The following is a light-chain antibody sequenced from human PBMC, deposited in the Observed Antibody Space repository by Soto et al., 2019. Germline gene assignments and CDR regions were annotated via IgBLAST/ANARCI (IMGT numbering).Light chain of an antibody. CDR1: QSVSSN. CDR3: QQYNNWPPYT. CDR2: GAS. V-gene: IGKV3-15*01. J-gene: IGKJ2*01. Sequence: EIVMTQSPATLSVSPGERATLFCRASQSVSSNLAWYQQKPSQAPRLLIYGASTRATGIPARFSGSGSGTEFTLTISSLQSEDFAVYYCQQYNNWPPYTFGQGTKLEIK.